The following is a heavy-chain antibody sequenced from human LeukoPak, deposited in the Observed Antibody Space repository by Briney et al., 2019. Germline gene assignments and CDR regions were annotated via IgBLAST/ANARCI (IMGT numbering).Heavy chain of an antibody. CDR1: GYTFTGYY. CDR3: ARGMGRSGVRYFDYYFDY. V-gene: IGHV1-2*02. J-gene: IGHJ4*02. CDR2: INPNSGGT. Sequence: ASVKVSCNASGYTFTGYYIHWVRQAPGQGLEWMGWINPNSGGTNYAQKFQGRVTMARDTSISTAYMELSRLRSDDTAVYYCARGMGRSGVRYFDYYFDYWGQGTLVTVSS. D-gene: IGHD3-9*01.